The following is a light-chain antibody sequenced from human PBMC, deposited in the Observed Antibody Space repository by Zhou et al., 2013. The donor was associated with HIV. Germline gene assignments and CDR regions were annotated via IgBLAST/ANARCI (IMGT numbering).Light chain of an antibody. V-gene: IGKV1-39*01. Sequence: IQMTQSPSSLSASVGDRVTITCRASQTIGDYLNWYQHKPGKAPKLLIYGASSLQGGVPSRFSGSGSGTTFTLTISSLQRDDFATYYCQQSYSPQYTFGQGTKVDIK. J-gene: IGKJ2*01. CDR1: QTIGDY. CDR3: QQSYSPQYT. CDR2: GAS.